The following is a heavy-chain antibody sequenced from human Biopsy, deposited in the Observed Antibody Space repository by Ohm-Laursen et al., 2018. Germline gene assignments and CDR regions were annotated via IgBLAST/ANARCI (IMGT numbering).Heavy chain of an antibody. D-gene: IGHD6-25*01. CDR3: VMTAGRGGGDS. CDR1: EFTFSTYS. Sequence: SLRLSCAASEFTFSTYSMNWIRQAPGKGLEWLSYISSTSSDIAYADSVQGRFTIPRDNAQNSLFLQMNSLRVEDTAIYHCVMTAGRGGGDSWGQGTLVTVSS. CDR2: ISSTSSDI. V-gene: IGHV3-21*05. J-gene: IGHJ4*02.